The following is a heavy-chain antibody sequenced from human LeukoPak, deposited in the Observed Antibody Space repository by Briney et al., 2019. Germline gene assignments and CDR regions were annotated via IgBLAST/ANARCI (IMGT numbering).Heavy chain of an antibody. Sequence: GGSLRLSCAASGFSVSNTYMSWVRQAPGKGLEWVSIIYSGGNTYYADSVKGRFTISRDNSKNTLYLQMNRLRPEDTAVYYCARGTVTAPDYWGQGTLVTVSS. CDR3: ARGTVTAPDY. J-gene: IGHJ4*02. CDR2: IYSGGNT. CDR1: GFSVSNTY. D-gene: IGHD2-21*02. V-gene: IGHV3-53*01.